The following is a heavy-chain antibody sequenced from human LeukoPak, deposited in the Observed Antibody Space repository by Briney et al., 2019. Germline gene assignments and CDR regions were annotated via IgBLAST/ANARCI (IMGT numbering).Heavy chain of an antibody. V-gene: IGHV4-34*01. Sequence: SETLSPTCAVYGGSFSGYYWSWIRQPPGKGLEWIGEINHSGSTNYNPSLKSRVTISVDTSKNQFSLKLSSVTAADTAVYYCASHYGIAAAYRGSWFDPWGQGTLVTVSS. CDR1: GGSFSGYY. CDR2: INHSGST. CDR3: ASHYGIAAAYRGSWFDP. D-gene: IGHD6-13*01. J-gene: IGHJ5*02.